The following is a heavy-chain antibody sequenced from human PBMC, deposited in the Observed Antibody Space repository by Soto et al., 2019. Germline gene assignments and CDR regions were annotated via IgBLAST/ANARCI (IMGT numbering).Heavy chain of an antibody. J-gene: IGHJ4*02. D-gene: IGHD2-15*01. CDR1: GGSFSGYY. Sequence: QVQLQQWGAGLLKPSETLSLTCAVYGGSFSGYYWSWIRQPPGKGLEWIGEINHSGSTNYNPSLKIRVTISVDTSKNQFSLKLSSVTAADTAVYYCARRDCSGGSCYQVDYWGQGTLVTVSS. V-gene: IGHV4-34*01. CDR3: ARRDCSGGSCYQVDY. CDR2: INHSGST.